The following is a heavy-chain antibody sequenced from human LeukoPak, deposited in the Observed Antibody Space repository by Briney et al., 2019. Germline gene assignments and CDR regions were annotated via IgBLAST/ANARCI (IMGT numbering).Heavy chain of an antibody. CDR2: ISGSGGNT. D-gene: IGHD1-26*01. CDR3: AKCGSRVHLDY. CDR1: GFTFSSYW. J-gene: IGHJ4*02. V-gene: IGHV3-23*01. Sequence: GGPLRLSCAASGFTFSSYWMTWVRQAPGKGLEWVSAISGSGGNTYYADSVKGRFTISRDNSKNTLYLHMNSLRAEDTAVYYCAKCGSRVHLDYWGQGTLVTVSS.